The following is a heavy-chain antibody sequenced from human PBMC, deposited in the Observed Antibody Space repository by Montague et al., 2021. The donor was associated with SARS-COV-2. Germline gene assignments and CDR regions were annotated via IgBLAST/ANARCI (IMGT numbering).Heavy chain of an antibody. CDR3: ARWDPQTLTLIGLRGKSASDY. J-gene: IGHJ4*02. D-gene: IGHD4-23*01. CDR1: GESFSGYY. V-gene: IGHV4-34*01. Sequence: SETRSLTCAVYGESFSGYYWTWIRQSPGKGLEWIAEINHSGTTNYNFNPSLRSRVTISVNTSKSQFSLKLSSVTAADTGVYYCARWDPQTLTLIGLRGKSASDYWGQGTLVTVSS. CDR2: INHSGTT.